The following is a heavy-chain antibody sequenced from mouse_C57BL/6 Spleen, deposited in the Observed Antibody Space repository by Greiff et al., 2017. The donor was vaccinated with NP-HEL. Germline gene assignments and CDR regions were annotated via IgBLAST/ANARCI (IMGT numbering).Heavy chain of an antibody. D-gene: IGHD4-1*01. V-gene: IGHV1-80*01. CDR3: ARGGTGTRDFDY. CDR1: GYAFSSYW. J-gene: IGHJ2*01. CDR2: IYPGDGDT. Sequence: VQRVESGAELVKPGASVKISCKASGYAFSSYWMNWVKQRPGKGLEWIGQIYPGDGDTNYNGKFKGKATLTADKSSSTAYMQLSSLTSEDSAVYFCARGGTGTRDFDYWGQGTTLTVSS.